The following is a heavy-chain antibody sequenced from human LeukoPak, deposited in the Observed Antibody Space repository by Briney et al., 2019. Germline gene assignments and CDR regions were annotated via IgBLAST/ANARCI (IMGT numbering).Heavy chain of an antibody. CDR1: GGSISSYY. CDR2: IYYSGST. Sequence: SETLSLTCTVSGGSISSYYWSWIRQPPGKGLEWIGYIYYSGSTNYSPSLKSRVTISVDTSKNQFSLKLSSVTAADTAVYYCARWAHYYDSSGSDAFDIWGQGTMVTVSS. D-gene: IGHD3-22*01. J-gene: IGHJ3*02. CDR3: ARWAHYYDSSGSDAFDI. V-gene: IGHV4-59*01.